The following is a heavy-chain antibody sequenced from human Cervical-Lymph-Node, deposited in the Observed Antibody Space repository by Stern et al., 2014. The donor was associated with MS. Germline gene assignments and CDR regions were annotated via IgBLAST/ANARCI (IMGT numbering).Heavy chain of an antibody. Sequence: VQLVESGPGLVKSSETLSLTCTVSGGSISSSNHYWGWIRQSPGKGLEWIGNIHTRGSTYYKPPLSIRVPISVDPPRTQFSLRLISVTAADSTVYYCARGYGSGSYGYWGQGTLVTVSS. CDR3: ARGYGSGSYGY. CDR1: GGSISSSNHY. V-gene: IGHV4-39*01. CDR2: IHTRGST. D-gene: IGHD3-10*01. J-gene: IGHJ4*02.